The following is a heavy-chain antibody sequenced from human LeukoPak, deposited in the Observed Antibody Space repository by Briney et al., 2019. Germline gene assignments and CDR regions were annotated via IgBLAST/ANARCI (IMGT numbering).Heavy chain of an antibody. Sequence: LGESLKISCKGSGYSFTSYWIGCVRQLPGKGLECMGIIYPGDSDTSYSPSFQGQVTISADKSISTAYLQWSSLKASDTAIYYCARPAYYYGFGEAFYFDYWGQGTLVTVSS. V-gene: IGHV5-51*01. CDR1: GYSFTSYW. J-gene: IGHJ4*02. CDR3: ARPAYYYGFGEAFYFDY. D-gene: IGHD3-10*01. CDR2: IYPGDSDT.